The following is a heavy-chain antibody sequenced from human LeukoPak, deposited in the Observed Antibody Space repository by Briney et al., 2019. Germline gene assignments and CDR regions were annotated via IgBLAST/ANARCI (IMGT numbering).Heavy chain of an antibody. CDR3: ATGYYEPFAT. Sequence: SETLSLTCAVYGGSFSGYYWSWIRQPPGKGLEWIGEINHSGSTNYNPSLKSRVTISLATSKNRFSLRLTSVTAADSAVYFCATGYYEPFATWGPGIMVSVSS. J-gene: IGHJ5*02. D-gene: IGHD1-26*01. CDR1: GGSFSGYY. CDR2: INHSGST. V-gene: IGHV4-34*01.